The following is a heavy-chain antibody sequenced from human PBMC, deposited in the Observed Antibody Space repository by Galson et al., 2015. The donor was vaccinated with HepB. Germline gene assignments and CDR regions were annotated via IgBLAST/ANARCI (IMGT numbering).Heavy chain of an antibody. Sequence: SLRLSCAASEFAFSDYYIDWVRQAAGKGLEWVGRIRNKPNSYTTEYAASVKGRFAISRDDSKNSVDLQMNSVKTEDKARYYCVRVGLGSRRGALEIWGQGTMVIVSS. J-gene: IGHJ3*02. CDR3: VRVGLGSRRGALEI. D-gene: IGHD3-10*01. CDR1: EFAFSDYY. CDR2: IRNKPNSYTT. V-gene: IGHV3-72*01.